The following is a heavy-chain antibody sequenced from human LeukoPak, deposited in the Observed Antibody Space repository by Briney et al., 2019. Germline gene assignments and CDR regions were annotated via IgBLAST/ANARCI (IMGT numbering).Heavy chain of an antibody. Sequence: GGCLRLSCAASGFTVSSNYMSWVRQAPGKGLEWVSVIYSGGSTYHADSVKGRFTISRDNSKNTLYLQMNSLRAEDTAVYYCARGGPRFGFDYWGQGTLVTVSS. V-gene: IGHV3-53*01. CDR3: ARGGPRFGFDY. CDR2: IYSGGST. CDR1: GFTVSSNY. J-gene: IGHJ4*02. D-gene: IGHD3-16*01.